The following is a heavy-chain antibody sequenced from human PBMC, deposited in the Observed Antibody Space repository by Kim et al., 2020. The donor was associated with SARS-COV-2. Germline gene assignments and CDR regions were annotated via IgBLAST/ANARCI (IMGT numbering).Heavy chain of an antibody. CDR1: GFTFSSYA. Sequence: GGSLRLSCAASGFTFSSYAMHWVRQAPGKGLEWVAVISTDGSNKYYADSVKGRFTIYRDNSKNTLYLQMNSLRAEDTAVYYCAREGGGYSSGWYFDYWGQGTLVTVSS. CDR2: ISTDGSNK. V-gene: IGHV3-30-3*01. D-gene: IGHD6-19*01. CDR3: AREGGGYSSGWYFDY. J-gene: IGHJ4*01.